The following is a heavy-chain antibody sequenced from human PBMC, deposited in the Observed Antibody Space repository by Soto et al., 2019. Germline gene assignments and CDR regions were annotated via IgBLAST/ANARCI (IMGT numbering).Heavy chain of an antibody. CDR1: GGSISSYY. Sequence: PSETLSLTCTVSGGSISSYYWSWIRQPPGKGLEWIGYIYYSGSTNYNRSLKSRVTISVDTSKNQFSLKLSSVTAADTAVYYCARHLSTPGTRGFDSWGQGTLVTVSS. CDR2: IYYSGST. CDR3: ARHLSTPGTRGFDS. V-gene: IGHV4-59*01. J-gene: IGHJ4*02.